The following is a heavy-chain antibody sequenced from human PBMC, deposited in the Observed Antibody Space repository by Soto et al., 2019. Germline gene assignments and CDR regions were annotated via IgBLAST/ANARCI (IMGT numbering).Heavy chain of an antibody. CDR1: GYSLTDYH. J-gene: IGHJ6*02. CDR3: ARGASPDCSTGVCSFFYFRDMYV. V-gene: IGHV1-2*04. Sequence: ASVKVSCKASGYSLTDYHIHWVRQAPGQGLEWLGRINPKSGGPRTAQKFQGWVTMTTDTSISTASMELTRLTSDDGAIYYCARGASPDCSTGVCSFFYFRDMYVWGQ. CDR2: INPKSGGP. D-gene: IGHD2-8*01.